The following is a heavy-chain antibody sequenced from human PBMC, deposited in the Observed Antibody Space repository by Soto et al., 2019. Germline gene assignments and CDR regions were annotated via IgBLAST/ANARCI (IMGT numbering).Heavy chain of an antibody. CDR1: GFSLSTRGVG. Sequence: QITLKESGPTLVKPTQTLTLTCSFSGFSLSTRGVGVGWIRQPPGTALERLALIFWDDDKWYSPSLRSRLTNTENTSKNQVVLTMTNTDSVDTATYYCAHRSRGYAYYFDQWGQGTRVTVSS. D-gene: IGHD5-12*01. J-gene: IGHJ4*02. CDR2: IFWDDDK. CDR3: AHRSRGYAYYFDQ. V-gene: IGHV2-5*02.